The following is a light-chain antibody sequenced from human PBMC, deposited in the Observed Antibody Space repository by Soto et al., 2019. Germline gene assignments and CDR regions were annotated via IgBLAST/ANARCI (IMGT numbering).Light chain of an antibody. CDR3: QQYGSSGT. CDR1: QSVSNNY. J-gene: IGKJ1*01. CDR2: GAS. Sequence: EIMLNQSPCTLSLSPGERATLSCRASQSVSNNYLAWYQQKPGQAPRLLIYGASNRATGIPDRFSGSGSGTDFTLTISRLEPEDFAVYYCQQYGSSGTFGQGTKVDI. V-gene: IGKV3-20*01.